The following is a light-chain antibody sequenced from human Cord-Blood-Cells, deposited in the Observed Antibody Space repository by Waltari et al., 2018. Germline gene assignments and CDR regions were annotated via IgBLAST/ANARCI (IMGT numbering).Light chain of an antibody. CDR3: QQRSNWPIT. Sequence: DIVLTQSPATLHLSPGERATLSCRASQSVSSHLAWYQQKPGQAPKLLIYDASNRATGIPARFSGSGSGTDFTLTISSLEPEDFAVYYCQQRSNWPITFGQGTRLEIK. J-gene: IGKJ5*01. CDR2: DAS. CDR1: QSVSSH. V-gene: IGKV3-11*01.